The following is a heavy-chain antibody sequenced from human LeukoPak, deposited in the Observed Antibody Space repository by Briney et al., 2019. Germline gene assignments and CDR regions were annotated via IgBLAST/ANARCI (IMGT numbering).Heavy chain of an antibody. Sequence: PSETLSLTCAVYGGSFSGYFWSWIRQPPGKGLGWIGEINHSGSTNYNPSLKSRVTISVDTPKNQFSLKLSPVTAADTAVYYCVRSHYYDSSGSHNNWFDPWGQGTLVTVSS. CDR2: INHSGST. V-gene: IGHV4-34*01. D-gene: IGHD3-22*01. J-gene: IGHJ5*02. CDR1: GGSFSGYF. CDR3: VRSHYYDSSGSHNNWFDP.